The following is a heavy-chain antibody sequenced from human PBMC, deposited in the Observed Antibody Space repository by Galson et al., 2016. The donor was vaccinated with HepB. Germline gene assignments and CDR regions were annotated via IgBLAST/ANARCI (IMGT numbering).Heavy chain of an antibody. Sequence: SETLSLTCPVSGGSINNYYWHWIRQSPGKGLEWIGYIFYSGGTNYNPSLNSRVTISVDTSKRWFSLRLSSVTAADTAVYYCARTTYGSGSPVDYWGQGTLVTVSS. D-gene: IGHD3-10*01. CDR3: ARTTYGSGSPVDY. CDR1: GGSINNYY. CDR2: IFYSGGT. J-gene: IGHJ4*02. V-gene: IGHV4-59*01.